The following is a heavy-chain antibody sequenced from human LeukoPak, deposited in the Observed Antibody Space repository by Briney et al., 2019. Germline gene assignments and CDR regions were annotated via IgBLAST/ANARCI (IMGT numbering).Heavy chain of an antibody. CDR3: ARRLPVVRAKHWFDP. CDR1: GGSISSSSYY. D-gene: IGHD3-10*01. J-gene: IGHJ5*02. CDR2: IYYSGST. Sequence: SETLSLTCSVSGGSISSSSYYWDWIRQPPGKGLVWIGSIYYSGSTYYNPSLKSRVTISVDTSKNQFSLKLSSVTAADTAVYYCARRLPVVRAKHWFDPWGQGTLVTVSS. V-gene: IGHV4-39*01.